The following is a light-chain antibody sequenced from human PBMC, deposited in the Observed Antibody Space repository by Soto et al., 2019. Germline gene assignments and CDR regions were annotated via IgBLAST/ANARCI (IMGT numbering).Light chain of an antibody. CDR2: GAY. CDR3: QQYGSSPT. V-gene: IGKV3-20*01. J-gene: IGKJ4*01. CDR1: QSVSSSY. Sequence: EIVLTQSPGTLSLSPGERATLSCRASQSVSSSYLAWYQQKPGQAPRLLIYGAYSRATGIPDRFSGSGSGTDFTLTISRLEPDDFGVYYCQQYGSSPTFGGGTKVEIK.